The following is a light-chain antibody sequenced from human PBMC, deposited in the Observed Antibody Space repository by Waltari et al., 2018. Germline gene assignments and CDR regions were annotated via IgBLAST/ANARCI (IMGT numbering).Light chain of an antibody. CDR3: QQLNEYPIT. J-gene: IGKJ5*01. Sequence: DIQLTQSPSFLSASVGDRVTITCRASQGLTSYFAWYQQKPGKAPKRLIYDISTLQSGVPSRFSGSGSGTEFTLTIRSLQPEDSATYYCQQLNEYPITFGQGTRVETK. V-gene: IGKV1-9*01. CDR2: DIS. CDR1: QGLTSY.